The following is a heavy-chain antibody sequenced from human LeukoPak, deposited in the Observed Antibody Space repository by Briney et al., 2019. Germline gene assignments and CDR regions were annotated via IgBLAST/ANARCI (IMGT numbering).Heavy chain of an antibody. CDR2: MNPNSGNT. J-gene: IGHJ3*02. Sequence: ASVKVSCKASGYTFTSYDINWVRQATGQGLEWMGWMNPNSGNTGYAQKFQGRVTITRNTSISTAYMELSSLRSEDAAVYYCARVHSSWGAFDIWGQGTMVTVSS. V-gene: IGHV1-8*01. D-gene: IGHD6-13*01. CDR1: GYTFTSYD. CDR3: ARVHSSWGAFDI.